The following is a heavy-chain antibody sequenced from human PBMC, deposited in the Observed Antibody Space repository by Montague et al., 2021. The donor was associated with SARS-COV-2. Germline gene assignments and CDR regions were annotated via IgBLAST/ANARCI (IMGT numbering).Heavy chain of an antibody. CDR1: GFTSGFIFRKVA. Sequence: SLRLSCAASGFTSGFIFRKVAMSWVRQAPGKGLEWVSAIGGSGDTCYADSVKGRFAISRDNSKNTLYLQMNSLRADDTAVYYCAKEMGHGRPFDYWGQGALVTVSS. J-gene: IGHJ4*02. D-gene: IGHD2-15*01. CDR3: AKEMGHGRPFDY. V-gene: IGHV3-23*01. CDR2: IGGSGDT.